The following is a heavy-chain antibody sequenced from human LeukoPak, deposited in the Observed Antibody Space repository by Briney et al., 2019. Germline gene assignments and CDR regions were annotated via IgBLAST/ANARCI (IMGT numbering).Heavy chain of an antibody. D-gene: IGHD5/OR15-5a*01. CDR1: GLTVSSNS. CDR3: TREGGSTDAGF. CDR2: IYGGGAM. V-gene: IGHV3-66*01. Sequence: PGGSLRLSCAASGLTVSSNSMRWVRQAPGKGLEWVSVIYGGGAMFYADSVKGRFTISRDNGKNSVYLEMNSLRDDDTAVYYCTREGGSTDAGFWGQGTLVTVSS. J-gene: IGHJ4*02.